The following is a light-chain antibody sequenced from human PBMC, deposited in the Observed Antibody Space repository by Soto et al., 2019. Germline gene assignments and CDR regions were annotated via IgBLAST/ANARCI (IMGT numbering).Light chain of an antibody. J-gene: IGKJ4*01. CDR1: QNINRY. CDR2: VAS. V-gene: IGKV1-39*01. Sequence: DIQMTQSPSSLSASVGDRVTITCRASQNINRYLNWYQQKPGKAPKVLILVASSLESGVPSRFSGSGSGTEFTLTISSLQPEDFATYYCQQSYSSRLTFGGVTKVEIK. CDR3: QQSYSSRLT.